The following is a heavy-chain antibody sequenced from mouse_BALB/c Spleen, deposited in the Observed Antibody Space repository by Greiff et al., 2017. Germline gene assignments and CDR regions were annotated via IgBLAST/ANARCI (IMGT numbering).Heavy chain of an antibody. D-gene: IGHD1-2*01. CDR3: ARQFITTALDY. CDR2: IYPRNGDT. J-gene: IGHJ2*01. Sequence: QVQLQQPGAELVKPGASVKMSCKASGYTFTSYNMHWVKQTPGQGLEWIGAIYPRNGDTSYNQKFKGKATLTADKSSSTAYMQLSSLTSEDSAVYYCARQFITTALDYWGQGTTLTVSS. CDR1: GYTFTSYN. V-gene: IGHV1-12*01.